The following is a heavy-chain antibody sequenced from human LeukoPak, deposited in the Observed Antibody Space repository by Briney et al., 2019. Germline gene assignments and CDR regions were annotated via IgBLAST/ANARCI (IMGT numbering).Heavy chain of an antibody. J-gene: IGHJ4*02. Sequence: GSLRLSCAASGFTVSSNYMSWVRQPPGKGLEWIGEIYHSGSTNYNPSLKSRVTISVDKSKDQFSLKLSSVTAADTAVYCCASPILTGHYEDYWGQGTLVTVSS. D-gene: IGHD3-9*01. CDR3: ASPILTGHYEDY. CDR1: GFTVSSNY. V-gene: IGHV4-4*01. CDR2: IYHSGST.